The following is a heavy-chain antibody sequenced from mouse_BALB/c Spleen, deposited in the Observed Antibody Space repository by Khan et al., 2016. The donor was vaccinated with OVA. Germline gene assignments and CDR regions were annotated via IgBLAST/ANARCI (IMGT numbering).Heavy chain of an antibody. CDR3: VRESGKYRFAY. J-gene: IGHJ3*01. D-gene: IGHD1-3*01. V-gene: IGHV1S137*01. Sequence: QVQLKQSGAELVRPGVSVKISCKGSGYTFTDYVMHWVKQSHAKSLEWIGVISTYYGDTTHNQKFKGKATMTVDKSSSTAYMELARLTSEDSAIYYCVRESGKYRFAYWGQGTLVTVSA. CDR1: GYTFTDYV. CDR2: ISTYYGDT.